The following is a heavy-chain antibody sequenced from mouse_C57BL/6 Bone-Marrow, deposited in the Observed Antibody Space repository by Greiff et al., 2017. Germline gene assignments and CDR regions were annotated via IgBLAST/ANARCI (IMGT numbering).Heavy chain of an antibody. CDR1: GYAFSSSW. CDR2: IYPGDGDT. CDR3: ATYYYGSSYGY. Sequence: VQLQQSGPELVKPGASVKISCKASGYAFSSSWMNWVKQRPGKGLEWIGRIYPGDGDTNYNGKFKGKATLTADKSSSTAYMQRSSLTSEDSAVYFCATYYYGSSYGYWGQGTTLTVSS. J-gene: IGHJ2*01. V-gene: IGHV1-82*01. D-gene: IGHD1-1*01.